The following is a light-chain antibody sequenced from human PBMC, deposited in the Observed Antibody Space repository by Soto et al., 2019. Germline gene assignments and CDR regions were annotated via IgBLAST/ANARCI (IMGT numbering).Light chain of an antibody. Sequence: EIVMTQSPPTLSVSPGERAALSCRASQSIRSNLAWYQQKPGQAPRLLIYESSNRATGIAARFSGSGSGTDFTLTISRLEPEDFAVYYCQQYGSSPPSVTFGQGTRLEIK. V-gene: IGKV3-20*01. CDR2: ESS. J-gene: IGKJ5*01. CDR3: QQYGSSPPSVT. CDR1: QSIRSN.